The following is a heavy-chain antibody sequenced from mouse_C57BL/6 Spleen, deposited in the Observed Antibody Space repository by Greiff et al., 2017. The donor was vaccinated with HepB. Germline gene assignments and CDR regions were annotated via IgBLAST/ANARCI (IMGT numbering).Heavy chain of an antibody. Sequence: DVKLQESGPELVKPGASVKMSCKASGYTFTDYNMHWVKQSHGKSLEWIGYINPNNGGTSYNQKFKGKATLTVNKSSSTAYMELRSLTSEDSAVYYCAREGYYYGSSPWFAYWGQGTLVTVSA. D-gene: IGHD1-1*01. J-gene: IGHJ3*01. CDR2: INPNNGGT. V-gene: IGHV1-22*01. CDR1: GYTFTDYN. CDR3: AREGYYYGSSPWFAY.